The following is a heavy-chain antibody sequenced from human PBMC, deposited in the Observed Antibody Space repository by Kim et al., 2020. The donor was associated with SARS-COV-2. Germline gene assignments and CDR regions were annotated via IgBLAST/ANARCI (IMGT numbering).Heavy chain of an antibody. CDR1: GFTFDDYA. CDR2: ISGDGGST. J-gene: IGHJ6*02. V-gene: IGHV3-43*02. Sequence: GGSLRLSCAASGFTFDDYAMHWVRQAPGKGLEWVSLISGDGGSTYYADSVKGRFTISRDNSKNSLYLQMNSLRTEDTALYYCAKGAGYSSSWYYYYYGMDVWGQGTTVTVSS. D-gene: IGHD6-13*01. CDR3: AKGAGYSSSWYYYYYGMDV.